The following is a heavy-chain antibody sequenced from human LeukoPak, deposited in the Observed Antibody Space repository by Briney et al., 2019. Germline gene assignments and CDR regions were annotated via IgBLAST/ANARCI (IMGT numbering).Heavy chain of an antibody. J-gene: IGHJ4*02. V-gene: IGHV1-8*01. CDR2: MNPNSGNT. Sequence: ASVKVSCKASGYTFTSYDINWVRQATGQGPEWMGWMNPNSGNTGYAQKFQGRVTMTRNTSISTAYMELSSLRSEDTTVYYCARMYYDYVWGSYRHEERFDYWGQGTLVTVSS. CDR1: GYTFTSYD. CDR3: ARMYYDYVWGSYRHEERFDY. D-gene: IGHD3-16*02.